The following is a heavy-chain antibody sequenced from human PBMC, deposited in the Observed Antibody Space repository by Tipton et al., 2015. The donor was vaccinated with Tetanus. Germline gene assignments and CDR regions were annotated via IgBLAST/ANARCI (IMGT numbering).Heavy chain of an antibody. J-gene: IGHJ3*01. V-gene: IGHV4-34*01. CDR3: ARRQARPAAGRAFDL. CDR1: GGSFSGYH. CDR2: ISSSGGA. D-gene: IGHD2-15*01. Sequence: GLMKPSETLSLTCGVSGGSFSGYHWTWIRQSPGKGLEWIGGISSSGGAYYNPSLRGRVPMSGDTSESQLSLQLTSATAADPATNCCARRQARPAAGRAFDLWGRGTVVTVSS.